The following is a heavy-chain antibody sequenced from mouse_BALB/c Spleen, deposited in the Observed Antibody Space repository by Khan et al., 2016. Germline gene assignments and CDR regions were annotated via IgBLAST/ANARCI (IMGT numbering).Heavy chain of an antibody. D-gene: IGHD1-3*01. V-gene: IGHV2-9*02. CDR2: IWAGGST. CDR3: ARVKDI. J-gene: IGHJ2*01. Sequence: QVQLKESGPGLVAPSQSLSITCTVSGFSLTSYGVHWVRQPPGKGLEWLGVIWAGGSTNYNTAHMSRLSTSKDNSTTQASFIMNSMQTDDTARYYCARVKDIWGQGTTLTVSS. CDR1: GFSLTSYG.